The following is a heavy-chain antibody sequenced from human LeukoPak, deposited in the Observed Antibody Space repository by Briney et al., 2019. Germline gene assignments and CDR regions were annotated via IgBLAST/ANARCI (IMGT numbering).Heavy chain of an antibody. CDR3: ARGEDAYKQGH. D-gene: IGHD5-24*01. Sequence: SETLSLTCSGASINNGHHYRAWIRQPPGKGLEWIGEIHPSGSTDYNPSLKGRVTISVDTSKNQFSLKVSSVTAADTAVYYCARGEDAYKQGHWGHGTLVTVSS. V-gene: IGHV4-39*07. CDR2: IHPSGST. J-gene: IGHJ4*01. CDR1: GASINNGHHY.